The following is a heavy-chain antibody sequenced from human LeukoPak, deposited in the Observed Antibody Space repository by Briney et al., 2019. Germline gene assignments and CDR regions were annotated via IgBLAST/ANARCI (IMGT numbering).Heavy chain of an antibody. CDR1: GGSISSSNW. CDR3: ARSIAVAGSKLVDY. Sequence: SETLSLTCAVSGGSISSSNWWSWVRQPPGKGLEWIGEIYHSGSTNYNPSLKSRVTISVGKSKNQFSLKLSSVTAADTAVYYCARSIAVAGSKLVDYWGQGTLVTVSS. CDR2: IYHSGST. D-gene: IGHD6-19*01. V-gene: IGHV4-4*02. J-gene: IGHJ4*02.